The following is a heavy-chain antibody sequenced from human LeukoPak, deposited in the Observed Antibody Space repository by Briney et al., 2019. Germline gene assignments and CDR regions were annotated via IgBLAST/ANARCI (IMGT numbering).Heavy chain of an antibody. CDR3: ASAYDYYYGMDV. CDR2: IYSGGST. V-gene: IGHV3-53*04. CDR1: GFTFSDYY. Sequence: GGSLRLSCAASGFTFSDYYMSWIRQAPGKGLEWVSVIYSGGSTYYADSVKGRFTISRHNSKNTLYLQMNSLRAEDTAVYYCASAYDYYYGMDVWGQGTTVTVSS. J-gene: IGHJ6*02.